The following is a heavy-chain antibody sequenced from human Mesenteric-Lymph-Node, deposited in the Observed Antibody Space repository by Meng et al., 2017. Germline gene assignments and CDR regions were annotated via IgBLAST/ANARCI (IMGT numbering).Heavy chain of an antibody. J-gene: IGHJ4*02. D-gene: IGHD5-18*01. CDR2: ISGSGGST. CDR3: AKDIRYSYGFLVEDLGY. V-gene: IGHV3-23*01. Sequence: GGSLRLSCAASGFTFSSYAMSWVRQAPGKGLEWVSAISGSGGSTYYADSVKGRFTISRDNSKNTLYLQMNSLRAEDTAVYYCAKDIRYSYGFLVEDLGYWGQETLVTVSS. CDR1: GFTFSSYA.